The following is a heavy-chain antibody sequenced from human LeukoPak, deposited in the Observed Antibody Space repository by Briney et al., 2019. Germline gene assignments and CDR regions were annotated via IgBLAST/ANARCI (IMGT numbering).Heavy chain of an antibody. Sequence: PGGSLRLSCAASGFTFDDYGMSWVRQAPGKGLEWVSSISSSSSYIYYADSVKGRFTISRDKSKNTLYLQMNSLRAEDTAVYYCAKGNSGYYNDAFDIWGQGTMVTVSS. D-gene: IGHD3-22*01. CDR2: ISSSSSYI. J-gene: IGHJ3*02. V-gene: IGHV3-21*04. CDR3: AKGNSGYYNDAFDI. CDR1: GFTFDDYG.